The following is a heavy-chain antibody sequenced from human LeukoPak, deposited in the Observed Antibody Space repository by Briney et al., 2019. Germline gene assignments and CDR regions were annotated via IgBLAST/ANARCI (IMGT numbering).Heavy chain of an antibody. CDR2: ISNDGTKE. D-gene: IGHD4-23*01. Sequence: GRSLRLSCAASGFTFSSYGMHWVRQAPGKGLEWVAIISNDGTKENYADSVKGRFTISRDNSKNTVYLQMNTLRDEDTAVYYCAKPVGGYYFDYWGQGALVTVSS. CDR3: AKPVGGYYFDY. V-gene: IGHV3-30*18. CDR1: GFTFSSYG. J-gene: IGHJ4*02.